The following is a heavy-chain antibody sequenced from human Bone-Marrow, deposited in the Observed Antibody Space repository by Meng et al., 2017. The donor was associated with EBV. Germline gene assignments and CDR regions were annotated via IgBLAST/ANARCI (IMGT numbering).Heavy chain of an antibody. V-gene: IGHV3-30-3*01. J-gene: IGHJ4*02. CDR2: ISYDGSNK. Sequence: QGQRVESGGGVVQPGRSLGLSGAASGFTFSSYAMHWVRQAPGKGLEWVAVISYDGSNKYYADSVKGRFTISRDNSKNTLYLQMNSLRAEDTAVYYCARDHRWLQWTYYFDYWGQGTLVTVSS. D-gene: IGHD5-24*01. CDR1: GFTFSSYA. CDR3: ARDHRWLQWTYYFDY.